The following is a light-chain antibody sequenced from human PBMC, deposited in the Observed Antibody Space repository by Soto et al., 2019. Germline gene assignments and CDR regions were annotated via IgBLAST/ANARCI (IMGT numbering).Light chain of an antibody. CDR3: SSYTRSSTL. V-gene: IGLV2-14*01. Sequence: QSVLTQPASVSGSPGQSITISCTGTSSDVGSYNYVSWYQQHPGKAPKLMIYEVSDRPSGISSRFSGSKSGNTASLTISGLQTEDEDHYYCSSYTRSSTLFGTGTKVTVL. J-gene: IGLJ1*01. CDR2: EVS. CDR1: SSDVGSYNY.